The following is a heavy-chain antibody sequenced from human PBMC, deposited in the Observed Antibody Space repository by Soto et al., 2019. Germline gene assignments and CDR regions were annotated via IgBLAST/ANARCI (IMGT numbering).Heavy chain of an antibody. V-gene: IGHV1-3*01. CDR3: ARGRVPLTVTLDY. CDR1: GYTFTSYG. D-gene: IGHD4-17*01. Sequence: ASVKVSCKASGYTFTSYGIHWVRQAPGQRLEWTGWINAGNGNTKYSEKFQGRVTITRDTSASTAYLELSSLRSDDTAVYYCARGRVPLTVTLDYWGQGTLVIVSS. CDR2: INAGNGNT. J-gene: IGHJ4*02.